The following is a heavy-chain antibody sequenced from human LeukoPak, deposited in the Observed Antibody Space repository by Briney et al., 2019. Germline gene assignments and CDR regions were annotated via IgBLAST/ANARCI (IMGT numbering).Heavy chain of an antibody. CDR1: GYSISSGYY. Sequence: PSETLSLTCTVSGYSISSGYYWAWIRQPPRKGLEWIGNIYHSGSTYYNPSLKSRVTISVDTSKNQFSLQLTSVTAADTAVYYCARAYSSSWYFNWFDPWGQGTLVTVSS. CDR3: ARAYSSSWYFNWFDP. CDR2: IYHSGST. V-gene: IGHV4-38-2*02. D-gene: IGHD6-13*01. J-gene: IGHJ5*02.